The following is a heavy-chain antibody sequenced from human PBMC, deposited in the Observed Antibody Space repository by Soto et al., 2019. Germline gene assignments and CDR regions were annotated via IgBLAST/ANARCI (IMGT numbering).Heavy chain of an antibody. D-gene: IGHD6-13*01. CDR3: ARHPRVAAVTGWFDS. CDR1: GYSFTDNW. V-gene: IGHV5-51*01. CDR2: IYPGDSDT. Sequence: EVQLVQSGAEVKKPGESLKISCKSSGYSFTDNWIGWVRQMPGKGLEWMGIIYPGDSDTRYSPSFQGQVTISADKSITTAYLQWSSLKASDTAMYYCARHPRVAAVTGWFDSWGQGPLVTVSS. J-gene: IGHJ5*01.